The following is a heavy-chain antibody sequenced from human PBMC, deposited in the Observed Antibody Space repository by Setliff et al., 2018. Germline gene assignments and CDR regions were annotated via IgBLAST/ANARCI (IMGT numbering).Heavy chain of an antibody. CDR2: IYWDGDE. D-gene: IGHD2-15*01. Sequence: GSGPTLVNPTQTLTLTCSFSGFSLSDFGVGVGWIRQPPGKAPEWLALIYWDGDEHYTPSLEKRLTITKDTSKNQLVLTVSNMDSMDTATYFFAYRRKMSARYDAFEVWGQGTLVTVSS. V-gene: IGHV2-5*02. CDR3: AYRRKMSARYDAFEV. CDR1: GFSLSDFGVG. J-gene: IGHJ3*01.